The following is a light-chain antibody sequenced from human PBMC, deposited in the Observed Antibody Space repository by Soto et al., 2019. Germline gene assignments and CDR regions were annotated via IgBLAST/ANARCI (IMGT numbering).Light chain of an antibody. CDR2: GAS. CDR3: EQYGSSPPTT. CDR1: QSVSSSY. J-gene: IGKJ2*01. V-gene: IGKV3-20*01. Sequence: EIVLTQSRCSLSLSPGERAIVSYRASQSVSSSYLAWYQQRPGQAPRLLIYGASSRATDIPDRFSGSGSGTDFSLTISRLEPEDFAVYYCEQYGSSPPTTFGQGTKLEIK.